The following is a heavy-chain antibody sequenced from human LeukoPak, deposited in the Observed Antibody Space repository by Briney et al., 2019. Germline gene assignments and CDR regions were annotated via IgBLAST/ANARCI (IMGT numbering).Heavy chain of an antibody. CDR1: GGIFSSYP. CDR2: IIPILGVV. CDR3: ARDLESPNYDILTGYEGGGYYYYGMDV. Sequence: SVKVSCKASGGIFSSYPVTWVRQAPGQGLEWMGKIIPILGVVNYAQKFQGRVTITADKSTSTAYMELSSLRSEDTAVYYCARDLESPNYDILTGYEGGGYYYYGMDVWGQGTTVTVSS. J-gene: IGHJ6*02. V-gene: IGHV1-69*04. D-gene: IGHD3-9*01.